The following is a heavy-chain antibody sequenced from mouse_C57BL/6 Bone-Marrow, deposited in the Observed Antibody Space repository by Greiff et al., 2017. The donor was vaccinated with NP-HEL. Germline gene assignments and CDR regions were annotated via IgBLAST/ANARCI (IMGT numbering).Heavy chain of an antibody. D-gene: IGHD2-4*01. Sequence: VQLHQSGAELVRPGTSVKVSCKASGYAFTNYLIEWVKQRPGQGLEWIGVINPGSGGTNYNEKFKGKATLTADKSSSTAYMQLSSLTSEDSAVYFCAREGNWDYDEGFDYWGQGTTLTVSS. CDR2: INPGSGGT. V-gene: IGHV1-54*01. CDR1: GYAFTNYL. CDR3: AREGNWDYDEGFDY. J-gene: IGHJ2*01.